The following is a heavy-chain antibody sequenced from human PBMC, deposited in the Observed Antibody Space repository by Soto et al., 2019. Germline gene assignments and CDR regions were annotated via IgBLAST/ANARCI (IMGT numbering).Heavy chain of an antibody. Sequence: QVPVVQSGVEVRSPGSSVKVSCKASGDTFKNCVISWMRQAPGQGLEWRGGIIPLFVTTDFAQRFQGRLTITTDDSTTTAYMELSRLRSEDTATYYCAAELGFGKLSVVWGQGTTVIVSS. D-gene: IGHD3-10*01. CDR3: AAELGFGKLSVV. CDR2: IIPLFVTT. J-gene: IGHJ6*02. V-gene: IGHV1-69*01. CDR1: GDTFKNCV.